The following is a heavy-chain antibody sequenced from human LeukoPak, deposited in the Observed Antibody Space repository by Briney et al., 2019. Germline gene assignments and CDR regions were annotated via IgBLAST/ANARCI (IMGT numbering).Heavy chain of an antibody. D-gene: IGHD1/OR15-1a*01. CDR1: GGSFSGYY. CDR2: INHSGST. J-gene: IGHJ4*02. Sequence: PSETLSLTCAVYGGSFSGYYWSWIRQPPGKGLEWIGEINHSGSTNYNPSLKSRVTTSVDTSKNQFSLKLSSLTAADTAVYYCARTNNVFYHFDYWGQGTLVTVSS. CDR3: ARTNNVFYHFDY. V-gene: IGHV4-34*01.